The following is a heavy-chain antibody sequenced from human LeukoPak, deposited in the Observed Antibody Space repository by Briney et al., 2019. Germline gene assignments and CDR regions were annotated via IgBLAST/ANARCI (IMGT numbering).Heavy chain of an antibody. J-gene: IGHJ4*02. D-gene: IGHD6-19*01. CDR2: ISNSGST. CDR1: GGSVNNISSDY. Sequence: PSETLSLTCTVSGGSVNNISSDYWAWIRQPPGKGLEWIGYISNSGSTKYNPSLKTRVTISVGTSKNQFSLKLSSVTAADTAVYYCAKHAHSAVAGDFDDWGQGTLVTVSS. V-gene: IGHV4-61*05. CDR3: AKHAHSAVAGDFDD.